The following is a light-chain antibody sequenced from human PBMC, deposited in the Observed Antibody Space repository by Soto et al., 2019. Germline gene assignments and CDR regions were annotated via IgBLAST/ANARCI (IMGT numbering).Light chain of an antibody. J-gene: IGLJ2*01. CDR1: SSDVGGYKY. Sequence: QSALTQPASVSGSPGQSITISCTGTSSDVGGYKYVSWYQQHPGKAPKLMIYEVSNRPSGVSNRFSGSKSGNTASLTISGLQAEGEADYYCSSYTSSSTPVVFGGGTKLTVL. CDR3: SSYTSSSTPVV. CDR2: EVS. V-gene: IGLV2-14*01.